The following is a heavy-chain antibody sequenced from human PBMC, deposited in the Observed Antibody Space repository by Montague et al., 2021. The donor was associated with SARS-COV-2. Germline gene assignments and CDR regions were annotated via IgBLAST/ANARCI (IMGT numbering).Heavy chain of an antibody. CDR1: GFSLITSGMC. J-gene: IGHJ4*02. CDR2: IDWDDDK. CDR3: ARTYIAAASTSLDY. D-gene: IGHD6-13*01. Sequence: PALVKPTQTLTLTCTFSGFSLITSGMCVSWIRQPPGKALEWLARIDWDDDKYYRTPLKTRLTNSKDTSKNQVVLTMTNMEPVDTATNYCARTYIAAASTSLDYWGQGTLVTVSS. V-gene: IGHV2-70*11.